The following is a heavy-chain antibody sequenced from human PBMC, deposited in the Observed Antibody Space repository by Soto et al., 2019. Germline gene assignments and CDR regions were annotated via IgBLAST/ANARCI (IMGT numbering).Heavy chain of an antibody. CDR2: MKKDGSEK. CDR3: AREEVESGGWQN. CDR1: GFTFGSYL. V-gene: IGHV3-7*01. D-gene: IGHD6-19*01. Sequence: EVQLVESGGGLVQPGGSLRLSCAASGFTFGSYLMTWVRQAPGKGLEWVANMKKDGSEKNYVDSVKGRFTIYRDNAKNSLYLEMNSLRGEDPAVYYWAREEVESGGWQNWGQGTLVTVSS. J-gene: IGHJ4*02.